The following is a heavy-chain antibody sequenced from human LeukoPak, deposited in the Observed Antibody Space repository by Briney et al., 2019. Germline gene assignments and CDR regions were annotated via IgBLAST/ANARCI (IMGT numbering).Heavy chain of an antibody. CDR3: AELGITMIGGV. J-gene: IGHJ6*04. D-gene: IGHD3-10*02. Sequence: GGSLRLSCVASGFTFSSYSMSWVRQAPGKGLEVGSSISSSSSYIYYADSVKGLCTIFRDNSKNSLYLQMNSLRAEDTAVYYCAELGITMIGGVWGKGTTVTISS. CDR1: GFTFSSYS. CDR2: ISSSSSYI. V-gene: IGHV3-21*01.